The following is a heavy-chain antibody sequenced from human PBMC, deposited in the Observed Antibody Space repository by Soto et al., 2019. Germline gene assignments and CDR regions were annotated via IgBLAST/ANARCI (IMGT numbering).Heavy chain of an antibody. J-gene: IGHJ6*03. CDR3: ARGPYYDLIWNYYYMDV. CDR1: GGSISGHY. Sequence: QVQLQESGPGLVKPSETLSLTCSVSGGSISGHYWSWVRQTPGKGLEWIGYIYYSGRTNYNPSLKSLVTISVDTSKNQFSLRLTSVTAADTAVYYCARGPYYDLIWNYYYMDVWGKGTTVTVSS. D-gene: IGHD3-16*01. V-gene: IGHV4-59*08. CDR2: IYYSGRT.